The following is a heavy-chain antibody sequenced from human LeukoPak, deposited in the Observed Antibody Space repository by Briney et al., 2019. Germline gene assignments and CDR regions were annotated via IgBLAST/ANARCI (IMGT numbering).Heavy chain of an antibody. D-gene: IGHD6-19*01. CDR2: IYPGETHT. J-gene: IGHJ4*02. CDR3: ARRESSGWWLDY. Sequence: GESLRISRKGSGYSFTSYCIGWVRQMPGESLEWMWGIYPGETHTRDTPSLQAQVTISAHKSITTVYLQWSSRQAQDTVMYYCARRESSGWWLDYWGQGTLVTVSS. CDR1: GYSFTSYC. V-gene: IGHV5-51*01.